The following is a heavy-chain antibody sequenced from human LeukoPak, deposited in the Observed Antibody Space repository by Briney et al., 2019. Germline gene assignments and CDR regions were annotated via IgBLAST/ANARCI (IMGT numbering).Heavy chain of an antibody. CDR3: TKERGGGGRRINLMVGGYGP. Sequence: GTSLRLSCAGSGFTFSGFAMHWVRRAPGKGLEWVAATSYHGRDKYHADAVSGRFTISRDNSKNTLHLEMDSLRTDDTAVYYCTKERGGGGRRINLMVGGYGPWGQGTQVTVSS. J-gene: IGHJ5*02. D-gene: IGHD3-22*01. CDR1: GFTFSGFA. CDR2: TSYHGRDK. V-gene: IGHV3-30*04.